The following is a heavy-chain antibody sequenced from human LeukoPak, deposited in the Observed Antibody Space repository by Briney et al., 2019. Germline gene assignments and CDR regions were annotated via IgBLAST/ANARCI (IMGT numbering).Heavy chain of an antibody. V-gene: IGHV4-34*01. J-gene: IGHJ4*02. Sequence: KPSETLSLTCAVYGGSFGGYYWSWIRQPPGKGLEWIGEINHSGSTNYNPSLKSRVTISVDTSKNQFSLKLSSVTAADTAVYYCARGLISGAFDYWGQGTLVTVSS. CDR1: GGSFGGYY. CDR3: ARGLISGAFDY. CDR2: INHSGST. D-gene: IGHD3-16*01.